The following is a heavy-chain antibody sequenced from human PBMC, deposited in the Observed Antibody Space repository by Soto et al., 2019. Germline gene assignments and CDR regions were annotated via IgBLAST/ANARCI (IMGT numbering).Heavy chain of an antibody. V-gene: IGHV4-38-2*02. CDR1: GYSISSGYY. D-gene: IGHD3-22*01. J-gene: IGHJ5*02. Sequence: LSLTCAVSGYSISSGYYWGWIRQPPGKGLEWIGSIYHSGSTYYNPSLKSRVTISVDMSKNQFSLKLSPVTAADTAVYYCARDRSYYDSSGYPGGWFDPWGQGTLVTVSS. CDR3: ARDRSYYDSSGYPGGWFDP. CDR2: IYHSGST.